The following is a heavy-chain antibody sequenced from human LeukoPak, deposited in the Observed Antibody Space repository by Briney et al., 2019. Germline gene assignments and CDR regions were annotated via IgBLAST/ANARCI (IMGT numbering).Heavy chain of an antibody. CDR2: IWYDGSNK. D-gene: IGHD3-10*01. V-gene: IGHV3-33*08. CDR3: ARAGITSGSYYNYGMDV. Sequence: GGSLRLSCAASGFTFSSYAMSWVRQAPGKGLEWVAVIWYDGSNKYYADSVKGRFTISRDNSKNTLYLQMNSLRAEDTAVYYCARAGITSGSYYNYGMDVWGQGTTVTVSS. CDR1: GFTFSSYA. J-gene: IGHJ6*02.